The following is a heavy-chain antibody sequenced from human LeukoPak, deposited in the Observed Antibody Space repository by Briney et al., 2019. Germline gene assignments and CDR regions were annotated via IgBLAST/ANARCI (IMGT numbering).Heavy chain of an antibody. D-gene: IGHD3-22*01. CDR1: GGSFSGYY. V-gene: IGHV3-23*01. CDR2: ISGSGGST. Sequence: ETLSLTCAVYGGSFSGYYRSWVRQAPGKGLEWVSAISGSGGSTYYADSVKGRFTISRDNSKNTLYLQMNSLRAEDTAVYYCAKDPYYYDSSGYLGDYWGQGTLVTVSS. J-gene: IGHJ4*02. CDR3: AKDPYYYDSSGYLGDY.